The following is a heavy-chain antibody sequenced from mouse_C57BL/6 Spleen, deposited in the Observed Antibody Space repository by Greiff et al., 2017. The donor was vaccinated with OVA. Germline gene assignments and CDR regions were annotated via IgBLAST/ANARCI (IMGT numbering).Heavy chain of an antibody. V-gene: IGHV10-1*01. D-gene: IGHD2-14*01. Sequence: DVKLVESGGGLVQPKGSLKLSCAASGFSFNTYAMNWVRQAPGKGLEWVARIRSKSNNYATYYADSVKDRFTISRDDSESMLYLQMNNLKTEDTAMYYCVRQGLGPLDYWGQGTTLTVSS. CDR1: GFSFNTYA. CDR2: IRSKSNNYAT. CDR3: VRQGLGPLDY. J-gene: IGHJ2*01.